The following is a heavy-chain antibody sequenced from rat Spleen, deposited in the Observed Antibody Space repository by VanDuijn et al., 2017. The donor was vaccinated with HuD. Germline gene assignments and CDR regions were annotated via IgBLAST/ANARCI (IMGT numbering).Heavy chain of an antibody. CDR2: ISYDGSTT. CDR1: GFTFNDYY. CDR3: ASLMYTPDYLGVMDV. Sequence: EVQLVESGGGLVQPGRSMRLSCAASGFTFNDYYMAWVRQAPEKGLEWVASISYDGSTTYYRDSVKGRFTISRDNAESTLYLQMDSLRSEATDTYYCASLMYTPDYLGVMDVWGQGASVTVSS. D-gene: IGHD1-6*01. V-gene: IGHV5-22*01. J-gene: IGHJ4*01.